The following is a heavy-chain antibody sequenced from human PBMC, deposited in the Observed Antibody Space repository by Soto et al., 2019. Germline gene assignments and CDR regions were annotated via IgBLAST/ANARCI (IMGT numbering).Heavy chain of an antibody. J-gene: IGHJ4*02. CDR3: AKDFVTSSGSHLVLN. V-gene: IGHV3-30*18. CDR1: GFTFRSYG. D-gene: IGHD1-26*01. Sequence: QVQLVESGGGAVQPGRSLRLSCAASGFTFRSYGMHWVRQAPGKGLEWVAVISHDGNYKDYVDSVKGRFTISRDTSKNTLYLQMSSLRAEDAAVYYCAKDFVTSSGSHLVLNWCQGALVTVSS. CDR2: ISHDGNYK.